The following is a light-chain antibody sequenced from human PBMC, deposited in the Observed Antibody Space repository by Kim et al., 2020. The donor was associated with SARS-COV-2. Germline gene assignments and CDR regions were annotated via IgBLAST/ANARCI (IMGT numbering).Light chain of an antibody. J-gene: IGLJ3*02. Sequence: APGKTARITCGGNSSVGKSVHWYQQKSGLAPVLVIYYDTDRPAGIPERFSGSNSGNTATLTISRVEAGDEADYYCQVWDDSGDHWVFGGGTQLTVL. CDR1: SSVGKS. CDR3: QVWDDSGDHWV. CDR2: YDT. V-gene: IGLV3-21*04.